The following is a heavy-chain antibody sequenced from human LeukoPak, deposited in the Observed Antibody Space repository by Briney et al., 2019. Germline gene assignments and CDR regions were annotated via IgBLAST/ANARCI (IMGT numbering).Heavy chain of an antibody. CDR3: ARVYRLLSTVVKGDGVYYFDY. J-gene: IGHJ4*02. V-gene: IGHV1-2*04. CDR2: INPNSGGT. D-gene: IGHD4-23*01. CDR1: GYTFTGYY. Sequence: ASVKVSCKASGYTFTGYYMHWVRQAPGQGLEWMGWINPNSGGTNYAQKFQGWVTMTRDTSISTAYMELSSLRSEDTAVYYCARVYRLLSTVVKGDGVYYFDYWGQGTLVTVSS.